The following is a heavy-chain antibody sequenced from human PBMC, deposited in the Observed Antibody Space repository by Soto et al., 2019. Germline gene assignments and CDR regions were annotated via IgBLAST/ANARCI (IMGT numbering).Heavy chain of an antibody. CDR3: ARVAAGVSGADY. J-gene: IGHJ4*02. V-gene: IGHV3-48*02. CDR1: GFTFSSCN. D-gene: IGHD2-8*02. CDR2: ISSSSGTT. Sequence: GGSLRLSCAASGFTFSSCNMIWVRQAPGKGLESISYISSSSGTTLYGDSVQGRFTISRDNAKNSLYLQVDSLRDEDTAVYYCARVAAGVSGADYWGKGTLVTVSS.